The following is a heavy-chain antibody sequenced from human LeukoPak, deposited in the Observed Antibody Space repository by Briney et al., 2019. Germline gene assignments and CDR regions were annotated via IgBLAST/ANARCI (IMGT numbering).Heavy chain of an antibody. D-gene: IGHD3-22*01. CDR3: ARALEDYYDSSGSNWFDP. CDR1: GGSISSSNW. J-gene: IGHJ5*02. V-gene: IGHV4-4*02. Sequence: SGTLSLTCAVSGGSISSSNWWSWVRQPPGKGLEWIGEIYHSGSTNYNPSLKSRVTISVDKSKNQFSLKLSSVTAADTAVYYCARALEDYYDSSGSNWFDPWGQGTLVTVSS. CDR2: IYHSGST.